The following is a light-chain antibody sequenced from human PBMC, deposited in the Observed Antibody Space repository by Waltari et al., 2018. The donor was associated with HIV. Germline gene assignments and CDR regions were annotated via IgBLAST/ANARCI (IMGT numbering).Light chain of an antibody. Sequence: SALTQPPSASGSPGQSAPISCTGTRSDVGGYNYVSWYQPHPGKAPKLMIYEVSKRPSGVPDRFAGSKSGNTASLTVSGLQAEDEADYYCSSYAGSNIVVFGGGTKLTVL. J-gene: IGLJ2*01. V-gene: IGLV2-8*01. CDR1: RSDVGGYNY. CDR2: EVS. CDR3: SSYAGSNIVV.